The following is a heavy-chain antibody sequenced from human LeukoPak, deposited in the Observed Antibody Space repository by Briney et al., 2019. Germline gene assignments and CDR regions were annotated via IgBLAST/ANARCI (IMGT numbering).Heavy chain of an antibody. CDR3: ARDRGDSTFDY. CDR2: IYYSGST. CDR1: GGSISSGDYY. Sequence: SQTLSLTCTVSGGSISSGDYYWSWIRQPPGKGLEWIGYIYYSGSTYYNPSLKSRVTISVDTSKNQFSPKLSSVTAADTAVYYCARDRGDSTFDYWGQGTLVTVSS. D-gene: IGHD4-17*01. J-gene: IGHJ4*02. V-gene: IGHV4-30-4*01.